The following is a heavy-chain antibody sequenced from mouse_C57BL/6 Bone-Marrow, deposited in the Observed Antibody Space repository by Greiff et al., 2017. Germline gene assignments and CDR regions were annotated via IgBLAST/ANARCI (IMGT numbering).Heavy chain of an antibody. D-gene: IGHD1-1*01. Sequence: VQLQQPGAELVKPGASVKMSCKASGYTFTSYWITWVKQRPGQGLEWIGDIYPGSGSTNYNEKFKSKATLTVDTSSSTAYMQLSSLTSEDSAVYYCARAPITTVEPDYWGQGTTLTVSS. CDR2: IYPGSGST. CDR3: ARAPITTVEPDY. V-gene: IGHV1-55*01. CDR1: GYTFTSYW. J-gene: IGHJ2*01.